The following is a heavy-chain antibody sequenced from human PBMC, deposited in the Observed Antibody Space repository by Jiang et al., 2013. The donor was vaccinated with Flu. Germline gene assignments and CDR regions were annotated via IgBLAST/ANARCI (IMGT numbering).Heavy chain of an antibody. CDR2: ISFDGSKE. CDR1: GFTFSNYA. V-gene: IGHV3-30-3*01. J-gene: IGHJ4*02. CDR3: ARGDDFWSGYSDY. D-gene: IGHD3-3*01. Sequence: RSLRLSCAASGFTFSNYAMHWVRQAPGKGLEWVAVISFDGSKEDYADSVKGRFTTSRDNSKSTLSLQMNSLRGEDTAVYYCARGDDFWSGYSDYWGQGTLVTVSS.